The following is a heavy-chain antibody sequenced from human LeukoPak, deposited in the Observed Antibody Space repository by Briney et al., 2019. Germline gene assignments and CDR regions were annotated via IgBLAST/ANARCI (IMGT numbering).Heavy chain of an antibody. CDR3: HYQAGIDYGMDV. D-gene: IGHD3-10*01. V-gene: IGHV4-34*08. J-gene: IGHJ6*02. Sequence: GSLRLSCAASGFTFSQYSMNWVRQAPGKGLEWIGEINHSGSTNYNPSLKSRVTISVDTSKNQFSLKLSSVTAADTAVYYCHYQAGIDYGMDVWGQGTTVTVSS. CDR1: GFTFSQYS. CDR2: INHSGST.